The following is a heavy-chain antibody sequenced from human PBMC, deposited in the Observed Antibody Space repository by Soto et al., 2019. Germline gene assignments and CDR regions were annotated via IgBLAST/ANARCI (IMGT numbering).Heavy chain of an antibody. D-gene: IGHD3-16*01. CDR2: MSYSGTT. CDR1: GDSISSGNYY. J-gene: IGHJ4*02. Sequence: SETLSLTCTVSGDSISSGNYYWSWIRQPPGKGLEWIGFMSYSGTTSYNASLKSRVTISVDTSKSQFSLNLSFVTAADTAVYYCARVWGISLSGGPDYWGQGTLVTVSS. CDR3: ARVWGISLSGGPDY. V-gene: IGHV4-30-4*01.